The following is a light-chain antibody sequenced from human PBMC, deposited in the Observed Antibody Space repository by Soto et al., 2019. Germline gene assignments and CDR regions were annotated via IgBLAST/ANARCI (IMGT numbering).Light chain of an antibody. CDR1: QRISNN. J-gene: IGKJ2*01. CDR3: QQSFSIPYT. V-gene: IGKV1-39*01. CDR2: GST. Sequence: DIQMTQSPASLSASVGDRVTITCRASQRISNNLNRYQQKPGKAPKLLIYGSTNLQSGVPSRFSGSGSGTEFTLTISGLQPEDIATYYCQQSFSIPYTFGQGTKQGIK.